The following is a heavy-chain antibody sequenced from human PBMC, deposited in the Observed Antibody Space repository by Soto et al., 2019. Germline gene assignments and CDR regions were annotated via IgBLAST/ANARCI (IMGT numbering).Heavy chain of an antibody. CDR1: GFSFSSYA. D-gene: IGHD1-1*01. CDR3: AKDPPQTGTTFDY. CDR2: ISGSGGGT. Sequence: GGSLRLSCAASGFSFSSYAMSWVRQAPGKGLEWVSTISGSGGGTYYAGSVKGRFTISRDNSKNSLYLQMNTLRAEDTAVYFRAKDPPQTGTTFDYWGQGTLVTVSS. V-gene: IGHV3-23*01. J-gene: IGHJ4*02.